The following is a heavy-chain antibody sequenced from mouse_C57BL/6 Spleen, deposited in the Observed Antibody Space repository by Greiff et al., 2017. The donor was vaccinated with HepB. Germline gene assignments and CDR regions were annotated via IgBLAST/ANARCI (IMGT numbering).Heavy chain of an antibody. Sequence: VQVVESGPELVKPGASVKISCKASGYAFSSSWMNWVKQRPGKGLEWIGRIYPGDGDTNYNGKFKGKATLTADKSSSTAYMQLSSLTSEDSAVYFCASGGSNYVKFAYWGQGTLVTVSA. CDR1: GYAFSSSW. CDR3: ASGGSNYVKFAY. V-gene: IGHV1-82*01. CDR2: IYPGDGDT. D-gene: IGHD2-5*01. J-gene: IGHJ3*01.